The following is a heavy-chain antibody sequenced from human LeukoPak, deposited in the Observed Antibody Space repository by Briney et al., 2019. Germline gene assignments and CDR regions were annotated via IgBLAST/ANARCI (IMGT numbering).Heavy chain of an antibody. CDR3: ARAPSEIGGYYPEYFRH. Sequence: GGSLRLSCAASGFTFSSYWMHWVRQAPGKGLVWVSRIKGDGSTNYADSVKGRFTISIDNAKNTVSLQMNSLRAEDTGVYYCARAPSEIGGYYPEYFRHWGQGTLVTVSS. J-gene: IGHJ1*01. V-gene: IGHV3-74*01. D-gene: IGHD3-22*01. CDR2: IKGDGST. CDR1: GFTFSSYW.